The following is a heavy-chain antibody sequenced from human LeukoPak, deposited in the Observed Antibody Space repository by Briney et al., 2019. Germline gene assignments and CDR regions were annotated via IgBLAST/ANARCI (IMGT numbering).Heavy chain of an antibody. V-gene: IGHV3-48*04. Sequence: GGSLRLSCAASGFTLSSYSMNWVRQAPGKGLEWVSYISSSSSTIYYADSVKGRFTISRDNAKNSLYLQMNSLRAEDTAVYYCARETHDYLYYFDYWGQGTLVTVSS. J-gene: IGHJ4*02. CDR1: GFTLSSYS. CDR3: ARETHDYLYYFDY. D-gene: IGHD4-11*01. CDR2: ISSSSSTI.